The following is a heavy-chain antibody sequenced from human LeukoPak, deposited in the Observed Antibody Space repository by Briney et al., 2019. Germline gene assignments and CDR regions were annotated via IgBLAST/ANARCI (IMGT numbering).Heavy chain of an antibody. J-gene: IGHJ4*02. D-gene: IGHD4-11*01. CDR2: IDANNGDT. V-gene: IGHV1-2*02. CDR1: GYTFRGNY. Sequence: AAVKISCKASGYTFRGNYIHWLRQAPGQGLEWMGWIDANNGDTKSAQKFQGRVTMSRDTSISTAYMDLSSLSPDDAAVYYCARDPSSVTLYFFDYWGQGTLVTVSS. CDR3: ARDPSSVTLYFFDY.